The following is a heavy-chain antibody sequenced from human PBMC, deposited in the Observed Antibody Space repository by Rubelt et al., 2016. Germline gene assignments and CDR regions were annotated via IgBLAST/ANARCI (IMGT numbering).Heavy chain of an antibody. D-gene: IGHD6-19*01. CDR3: ARTSSGWYGHFDY. V-gene: IGHV4-39*01. Sequence: QLQLQESGPGLVKPSETLSLICTVSGGSISSNNYYWGWIRQPPGKGLEWIGGIYYSGSTNYNPSLKSRVTISVDTSTNQFALKLNSVTASDTAVYYCARTSSGWYGHFDYWGQGTLVTVSS. CDR2: IYYSGST. J-gene: IGHJ4*02. CDR1: GGSISSNNYY.